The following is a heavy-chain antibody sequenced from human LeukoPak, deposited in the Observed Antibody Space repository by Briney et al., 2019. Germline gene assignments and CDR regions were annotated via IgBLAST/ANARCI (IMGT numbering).Heavy chain of an antibody. V-gene: IGHV4-59*02. CDR3: ARGGNYYGSGSYYGY. CDR2: IYYSGST. D-gene: IGHD3-10*01. Sequence: GSLRLSCAASGFTVSSNYMSWIRQPPGKGLEWIGYIYYSGSTNYNPSLKSRVTISVDTSKNQFSLKLSSVTAADTAVYYCARGGNYYGSGSYYGYWGQGTLVTVSS. CDR1: GFTVSSNY. J-gene: IGHJ4*02.